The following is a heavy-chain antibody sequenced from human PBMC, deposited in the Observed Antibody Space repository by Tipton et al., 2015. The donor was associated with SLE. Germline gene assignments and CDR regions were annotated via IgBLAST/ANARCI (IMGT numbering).Heavy chain of an antibody. Sequence: SLRLSCTASGFTLSDYPMHWVRQAPGKGLEWVGVIRNDGGWTSYAASVMGRLTISRDNPKNTLFLQMNSLRVEDTAVYYCAKELTVTTPFDYWGQGTLVTVSS. CDR1: GFTLSDYP. CDR3: AKELTVTTPFDY. CDR2: IRNDGGWT. J-gene: IGHJ4*02. V-gene: IGHV3-30*04. D-gene: IGHD4-17*01.